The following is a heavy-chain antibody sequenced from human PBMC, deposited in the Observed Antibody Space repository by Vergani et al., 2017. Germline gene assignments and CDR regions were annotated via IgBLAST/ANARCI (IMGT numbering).Heavy chain of an antibody. CDR2: VSHSGST. CDR1: NSSITSNYY. V-gene: IGHV4-38-2*01. Sequence: HVQLQESGPGLVQPAETLSLTCVVSNSSITSNYYWGWIRQSPGKRLEWIGSVSHSGSTFSNPSLKSRVTISVDKSKKLISLILNSVTAADTAVYYCVRDAINYDVLTGYYIGLDSWGQGTLVTVSS. J-gene: IGHJ4*02. D-gene: IGHD3-9*01. CDR3: VRDAINYDVLTGYYIGLDS.